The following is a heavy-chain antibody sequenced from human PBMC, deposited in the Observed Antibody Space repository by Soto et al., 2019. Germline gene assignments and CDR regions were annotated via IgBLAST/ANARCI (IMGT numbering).Heavy chain of an antibody. CDR3: ASDYYYDSSGYNHFDY. V-gene: IGHV3-33*01. CDR1: GFTFSSYG. J-gene: IGHJ4*02. D-gene: IGHD3-22*01. CDR2: IWYDGSNK. Sequence: PGGSLRLSCAASGFTFSSYGMHWVRQAPGKGLEWVAVIWYDGSNKYYADSVKGRFTISRDSSKNTLYLQMNSLRAEDTAVYYCASDYYYDSSGYNHFDYWGQGTLVTVSS.